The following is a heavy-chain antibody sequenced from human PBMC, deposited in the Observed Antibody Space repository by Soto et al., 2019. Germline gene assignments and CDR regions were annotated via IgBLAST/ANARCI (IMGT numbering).Heavy chain of an antibody. CDR2: IYSGGTT. J-gene: IGHJ5*02. CDR1: GFTVSSNY. D-gene: IGHD6-6*01. CDR3: ARAWWSSSRWFDP. V-gene: IGHV3-53*02. Sequence: EVQLVETGGGLIQPGGSLILSCEVTGFTVSSNYMSWVRQAPGKGLEWVSVIYSGGTTYSADSVKGRFTISRDDSKNTLYLQMNSLRAEDTAVYYCARAWWSSSRWFDPWGQGTLVTVSS.